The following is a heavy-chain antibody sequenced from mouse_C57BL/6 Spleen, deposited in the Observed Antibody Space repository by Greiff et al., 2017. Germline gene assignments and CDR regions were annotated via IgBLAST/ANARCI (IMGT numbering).Heavy chain of an antibody. Sequence: KLVESEGGLVQPGSSMKLSCTASGFTFSDYYMAWVRQVPEKGLEWVANINYDGSSTYYLDSLKSRFIISRDNAKNILYLQMRSLKSEDTATYYCARRDLYDGSFAYWGQGTLVTVSA. CDR1: GFTFSDYY. D-gene: IGHD2-3*01. V-gene: IGHV5-16*01. CDR3: ARRDLYDGSFAY. J-gene: IGHJ3*01. CDR2: INYDGSST.